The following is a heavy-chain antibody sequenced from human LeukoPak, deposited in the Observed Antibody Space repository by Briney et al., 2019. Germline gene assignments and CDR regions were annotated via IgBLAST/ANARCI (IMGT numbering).Heavy chain of an antibody. CDR2: IYYSGRT. Sequence: SETLSLTCTVSGGSISSFHWSWIRQPPGKGLEWIGYIYYSGRTNYNPSLKSRVTISADTSKNQFSLKLTSVTAADTAVYYCARGGYGDGRGQYFFDYWGQGTLVTVSA. CDR3: ARGGYGDGRGQYFFDY. D-gene: IGHD4-17*01. J-gene: IGHJ4*02. V-gene: IGHV4-59*01. CDR1: GGSISSFH.